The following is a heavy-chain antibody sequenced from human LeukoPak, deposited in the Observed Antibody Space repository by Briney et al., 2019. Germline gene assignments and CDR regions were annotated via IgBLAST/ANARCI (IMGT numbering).Heavy chain of an antibody. J-gene: IGHJ4*02. Sequence: PSETLSLTCTVSGGSISSSSYYWGWIRQPPGKGLEWIGSIYYSGSTYYNPSLKSRVTISVDTSKNQFSLKLSSVTAADTAVYYCARAYSSSWYGGVGGFDYWGQGTLVTVSS. V-gene: IGHV4-39*07. CDR2: IYYSGST. D-gene: IGHD6-13*01. CDR3: ARAYSSSWYGGVGGFDY. CDR1: GGSISSSSYY.